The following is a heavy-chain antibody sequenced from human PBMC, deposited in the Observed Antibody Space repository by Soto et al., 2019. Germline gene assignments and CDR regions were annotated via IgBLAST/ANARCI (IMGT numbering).Heavy chain of an antibody. CDR1: GFTFRSYA. Sequence: GRSLRLSNAASGFTFRSYAKSWVRQAPWKGLEWVSAISGSGGSTYYADSVKGRFTISRDNSKNTLYLQMNSLRAEDTAVYYCARSDIGVVVAATFFDYWGQGTLDT. CDR2: ISGSGGST. CDR3: ARSDIGVVVAATFFDY. V-gene: IGHV3-23*01. J-gene: IGHJ4*02. D-gene: IGHD2-15*01.